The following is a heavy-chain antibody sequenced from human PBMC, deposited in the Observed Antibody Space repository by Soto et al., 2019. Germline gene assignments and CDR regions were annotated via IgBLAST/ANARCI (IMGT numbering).Heavy chain of an antibody. CDR2: ISWNSGSI. CDR1: GFTFDDYA. J-gene: IGHJ4*02. V-gene: IGHV3-9*01. CDR3: ATWAIAVGGEGF. D-gene: IGHD2-21*01. Sequence: PGGSLRLSCAASGFTFDDYAMHWVRQAPGKGLEWVSGISWNSGSIGYADSVKGRFTISRDNAKNSLYLQMDSLRDEDSAVYYCATWAIAVGGEGFWGQGTLVTVSS.